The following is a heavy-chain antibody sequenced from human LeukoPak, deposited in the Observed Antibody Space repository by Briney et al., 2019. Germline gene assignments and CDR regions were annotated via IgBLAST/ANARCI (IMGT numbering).Heavy chain of an antibody. V-gene: IGHV1-18*01. CDR3: ARGGDNYMDF. D-gene: IGHD1-1*01. CDR2: IRVYNGDT. J-gene: IGHJ4*02. Sequence: ASVKVSCKASGYTFTDYGLSWVRQAPGQGLEWMGWIRVYNGDTNYAQKFQGRLTVTTDPSTSTAYMELRSLRSDDTAAYYRARGGDNYMDFWGQGTLVTISS. CDR1: GYTFTDYG.